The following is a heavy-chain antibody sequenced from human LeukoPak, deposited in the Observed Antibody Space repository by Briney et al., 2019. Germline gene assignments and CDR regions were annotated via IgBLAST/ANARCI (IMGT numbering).Heavy chain of an antibody. CDR3: TRGSIAYYYMDV. CDR1: GGSIGRSSYY. D-gene: IGHD3-22*01. CDR2: IYYSGST. V-gene: IGHV4-39*07. Sequence: SETLSLTCTVSGGSIGRSSYYWGWIRQPPGKGLEWIGSIYYSGSTDYNPSLKSRVTISVDTPKNQFSLKLSSVTAADTAVYYCTRGSIAYYYMDVWGKGTTVTISS. J-gene: IGHJ6*03.